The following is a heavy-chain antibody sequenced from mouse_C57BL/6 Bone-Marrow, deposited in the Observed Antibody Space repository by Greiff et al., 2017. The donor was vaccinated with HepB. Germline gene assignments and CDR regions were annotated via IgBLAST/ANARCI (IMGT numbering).Heavy chain of an antibody. CDR2: IYPRSGNT. J-gene: IGHJ4*01. Sequence: VQLQQSGAELARPGASVKLSCKASGYTFTSYGISWVKQRTGQGLEWIGEIYPRSGNTYYNEKFKGKATLTADKSSSTAYMELRSLTSEDSAVYFCARSLYYGGTGYYAMDYWGQGTSVTVSS. V-gene: IGHV1-81*01. D-gene: IGHD1-1*01. CDR3: ARSLYYGGTGYYAMDY. CDR1: GYTFTSYG.